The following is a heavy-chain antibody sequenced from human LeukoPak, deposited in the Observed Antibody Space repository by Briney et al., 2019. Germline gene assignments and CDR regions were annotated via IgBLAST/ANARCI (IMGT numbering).Heavy chain of an antibody. CDR3: ARVLAAGF. CDR2: ISSSGNAI. D-gene: IGHD2-15*01. V-gene: IGHV3-48*04. CDR1: GFTFSSYW. J-gene: IGHJ4*02. Sequence: GGSLRLSCAASGFTFSSYWMHWVRQPPGKGREWVSYISSSGNAIYYADSVRGRFTTSRDNAKNSLYLQMNSLRAEDTAVYYCARVLAAGFWGQGTLVTVSS.